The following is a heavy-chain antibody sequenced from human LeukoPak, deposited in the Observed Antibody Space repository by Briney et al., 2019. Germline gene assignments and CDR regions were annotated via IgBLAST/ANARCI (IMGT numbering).Heavy chain of an antibody. Sequence: ASVKVSCKASGYTFTSYGISWVRQAPGQGLEWMGWISAYNGNTNYAQKLQGRVTMTTDTSTSTAYMEQRSLRSDDTAVYYCARDPRARIAVAGPGGYWGQGTLVTVSS. D-gene: IGHD6-19*01. V-gene: IGHV1-18*01. CDR1: GYTFTSYG. CDR2: ISAYNGNT. CDR3: ARDPRARIAVAGPGGY. J-gene: IGHJ4*02.